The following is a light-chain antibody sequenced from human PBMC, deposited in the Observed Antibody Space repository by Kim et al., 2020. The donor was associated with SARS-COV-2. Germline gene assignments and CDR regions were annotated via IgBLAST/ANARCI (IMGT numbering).Light chain of an antibody. Sequence: SSVKLTCTLNSWDTNYIIAWHQQQPVKAPRYVMKLEGSGSYNTGTGVPVRFSGSSSGPDRYLTISNLQSEDEADYYCETWDSNTRVFGGGTKLTVL. V-gene: IGLV4-60*03. CDR2: LEGSGSY. CDR1: SWDTNYI. CDR3: ETWDSNTRV. J-gene: IGLJ3*02.